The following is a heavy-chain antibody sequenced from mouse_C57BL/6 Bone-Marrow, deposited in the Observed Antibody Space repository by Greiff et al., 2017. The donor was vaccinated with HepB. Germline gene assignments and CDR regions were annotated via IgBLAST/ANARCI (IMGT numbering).Heavy chain of an antibody. D-gene: IGHD2-5*01. CDR2: IDPETGGT. CDR3: TRRSNYLALFAY. CDR1: GYTFTDYE. Sequence: QVQLQQSGAELVRPGASVTLSCKASGYTFTDYEMHWVKQTPVHGLEWIGAIDPETGGTAYNQKFKGKAILTADKSSSTAYMELRSLTSEDSAVYYCTRRSNYLALFAYWGQGTLVTVSA. J-gene: IGHJ3*01. V-gene: IGHV1-15*01.